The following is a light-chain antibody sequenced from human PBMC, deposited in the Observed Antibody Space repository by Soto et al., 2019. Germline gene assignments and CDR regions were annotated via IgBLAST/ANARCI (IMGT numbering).Light chain of an antibody. CDR1: QSISSW. CDR3: QQYNSYSRT. J-gene: IGKJ1*01. V-gene: IGKV1-5*01. CDR2: EAS. Sequence: DIQMTQSPSTLSASVGDRVTITCRASQSISSWLASYQQKPGKAPKLLIYEASSLESGVPSRFSGSGSGTQFTRPISSLQPDCFATYYCQQYNSYSRTCGQGTKVEIK.